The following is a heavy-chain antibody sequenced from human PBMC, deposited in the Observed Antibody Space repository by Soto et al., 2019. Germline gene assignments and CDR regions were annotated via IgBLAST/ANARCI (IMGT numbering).Heavy chain of an antibody. V-gene: IGHV4-59*01. CDR2: IYYSGST. CDR3: ARTSEFIGWFGENNYYGMDV. D-gene: IGHD3-10*01. Sequence: SETLSLTCTVSGGSISSYYWSWIRQPPGKGLEWIGYIYYSGSTNYNPSLKSRVTISVDTSKNQFSLKLSSVTAADTAVYYCARTSEFIGWFGENNYYGMDVWGQGTTVTVSS. CDR1: GGSISSYY. J-gene: IGHJ6*02.